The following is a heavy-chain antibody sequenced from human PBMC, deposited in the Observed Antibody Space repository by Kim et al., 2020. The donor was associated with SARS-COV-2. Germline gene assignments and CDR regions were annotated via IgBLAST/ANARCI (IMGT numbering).Heavy chain of an antibody. J-gene: IGHJ4*02. V-gene: IGHV3-23*01. CDR1: GFTFSSYA. D-gene: IGHD3-10*01. CDR3: AKDQRFGEGN. Sequence: GSLRLSCAASGFTFSSYAMSWVRQAPGKGLEWVSAISGTGITTYYADSVKGRFTISRDNSKNTLSLQMNSLRAEDTAVYYCAKDQRFGEGNWGQGTLVT. CDR2: ISGTGITT.